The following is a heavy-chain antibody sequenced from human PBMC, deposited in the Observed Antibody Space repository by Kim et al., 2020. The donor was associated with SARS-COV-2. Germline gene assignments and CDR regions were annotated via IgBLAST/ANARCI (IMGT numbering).Heavy chain of an antibody. J-gene: IGHJ4*02. V-gene: IGHV3-74*01. Sequence: SVKGRLTISRDNAKNTLYLQMNSLRDEDTAVYYCARRQFTSGWYYFDYWGQGTLVTVSS. D-gene: IGHD6-19*01. CDR3: ARRQFTSGWYYFDY.